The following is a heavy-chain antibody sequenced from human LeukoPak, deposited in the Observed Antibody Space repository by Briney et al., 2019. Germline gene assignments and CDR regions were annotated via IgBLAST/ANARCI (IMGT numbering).Heavy chain of an antibody. Sequence: ASVKVSCKASGYTFTSYYMHWVRQAPGQGLEWVGIINPSGGSTSYAQKFQGRVTMTRDTSTSTVYMELSSLRSEDTAVYYCARDHPDSSGWYVGYNWFDPWGQGTLVTVSS. CDR3: ARDHPDSSGWYVGYNWFDP. D-gene: IGHD6-19*01. J-gene: IGHJ5*02. V-gene: IGHV1-46*01. CDR1: GYTFTSYY. CDR2: INPSGGST.